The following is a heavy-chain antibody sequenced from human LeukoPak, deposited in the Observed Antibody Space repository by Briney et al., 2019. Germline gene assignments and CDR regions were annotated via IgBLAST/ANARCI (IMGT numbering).Heavy chain of an antibody. CDR3: AKTYGSLYYYGMDV. CDR1: GFTLSSCS. V-gene: IGHV3-21*01. D-gene: IGHD3-10*01. J-gene: IGHJ6*02. Sequence: GGSLRLSCAASGFTLSSCSMNWVRQAPGKGLEWVSSISGSRDYIYYAESVKGRFTISRDNAKNSLYLQMNSLRVEDTAVYYCAKTYGSLYYYGMDVWGQGTTVTVSS. CDR2: ISGSRDYI.